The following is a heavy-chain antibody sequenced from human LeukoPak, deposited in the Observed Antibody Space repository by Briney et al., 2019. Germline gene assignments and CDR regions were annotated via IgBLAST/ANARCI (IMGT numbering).Heavy chain of an antibody. J-gene: IGHJ1*01. V-gene: IGHV1-2*02. CDR3: ARVGSSSWSAEYFQH. CDR1: GYTFTGYY. D-gene: IGHD6-13*01. Sequence: ASVKVSCKASGYTFTGYYMHWVRQALGQGLEWMGWINPNSGGTNYAQKFQGRVTMTRDTSISTAYMELSRLRSDDTAVYYCARVGSSSWSAEYFQHWGQGTLVTVSS. CDR2: INPNSGGT.